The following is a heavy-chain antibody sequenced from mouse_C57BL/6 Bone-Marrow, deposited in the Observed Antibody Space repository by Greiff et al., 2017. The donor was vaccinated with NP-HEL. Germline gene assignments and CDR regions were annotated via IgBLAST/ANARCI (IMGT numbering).Heavy chain of an antibody. CDR1: GFSLTSYG. CDR2: IWSDGST. J-gene: IGHJ4*01. Sequence: VKVVESGPGLVAPSQSLSITCTVSGFSLTSYGVHWVRQPPGKGLEWLVVIWSDGSTTYNSALKSRLSISKDNSKSQVFLKMNSLQTDDTAMYYCARGGYYYGSSYESAMDYWGQGTSVTVSS. CDR3: ARGGYYYGSSYESAMDY. D-gene: IGHD1-1*01. V-gene: IGHV2-6*03.